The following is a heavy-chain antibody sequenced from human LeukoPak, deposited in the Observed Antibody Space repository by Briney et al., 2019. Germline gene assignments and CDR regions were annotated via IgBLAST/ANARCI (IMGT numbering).Heavy chain of an antibody. CDR1: GGSISSSSYY. CDR2: IYYSGST. J-gene: IGHJ5*02. V-gene: IGHV4-39*07. D-gene: IGHD1-26*01. CDR3: ARGGSPVGDWFDP. Sequence: SETLSLTCTVSGGSISSSSYYWGWIRQPPGKGLEWIGSIYYSGSTYYNPSLKSRVTISVDTSKNQFSLKLSSVTAADTAVYYCARGGSPVGDWFDPWGQGTLVTVSS.